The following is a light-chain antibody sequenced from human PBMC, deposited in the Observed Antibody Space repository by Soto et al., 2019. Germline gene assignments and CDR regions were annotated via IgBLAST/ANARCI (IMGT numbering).Light chain of an antibody. Sequence: ESMLTQSPGTLSLSPGERATLSCRASQSVSTRYLAWYQQKPGQAPRLLIYGASVKAAGIPDRFSGSGSGTEFHLTISRLETEDFVVYYCHQCGSSHLAFTFVQGTKLEI. CDR1: QSVSTRY. CDR3: HQCGSSHLAFT. CDR2: GAS. J-gene: IGKJ2*01. V-gene: IGKV3-20*01.